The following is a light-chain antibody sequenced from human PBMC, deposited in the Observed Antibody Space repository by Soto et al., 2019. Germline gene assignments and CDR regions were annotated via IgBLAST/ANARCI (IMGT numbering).Light chain of an antibody. CDR2: GAS. CDR1: QSISSY. Sequence: DIQMTQSPSSLSGSVGDRVTISCRASQSISSYLNWYQQKPGKAPELLIYGASSLHSGVPSRFSGSGSGTEFTLTISSLQPDDFATYYCQQYNSYASFGPGTKVDIK. J-gene: IGKJ3*01. V-gene: IGKV1-39*01. CDR3: QQYNSYAS.